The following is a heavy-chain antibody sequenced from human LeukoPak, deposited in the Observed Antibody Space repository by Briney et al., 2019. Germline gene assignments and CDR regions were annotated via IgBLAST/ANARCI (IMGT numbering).Heavy chain of an antibody. D-gene: IGHD7-27*01. CDR3: ARRNLGPYFDY. V-gene: IGHV4-59*08. J-gene: IGHJ4*02. CDR1: GGSISSYY. Sequence: SETLSLTCTVSGGSISSYYWSWIRQPPGKGLEWIGYIYYSGSTNHNPSLKSRVTISVDTSKNQFSLKLSSVTAADTAVYYCARRNLGPYFDYWGQGTLVTVSS. CDR2: IYYSGST.